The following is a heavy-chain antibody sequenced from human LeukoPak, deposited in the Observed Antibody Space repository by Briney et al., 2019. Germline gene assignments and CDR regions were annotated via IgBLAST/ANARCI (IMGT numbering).Heavy chain of an antibody. D-gene: IGHD3-3*01. CDR3: ARGVTIFGVVTPRYYCYMDV. J-gene: IGHJ6*03. CDR1: GGSISSYY. V-gene: IGHV4-59*01. Sequence: SETLSLTCTVSGGSISSYYWSWIRQPPGKGLEWIGYIYYSGSTNYNPSLKSRVTISVDTSKNQFSLKLSSVTAADTAVYYCARGVTIFGVVTPRYYCYMDVWGKGTTVTVSS. CDR2: IYYSGST.